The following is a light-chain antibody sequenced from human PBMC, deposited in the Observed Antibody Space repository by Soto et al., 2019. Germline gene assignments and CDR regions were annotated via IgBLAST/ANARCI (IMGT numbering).Light chain of an antibody. J-gene: IGKJ1*01. CDR1: QSISSW. Sequence: DIQMAQSPSTLSASVGDRVTITCRASQSISSWLAWYQQKPGKAPKLLIYKASSLESGVPSRFSGSGSGTEFTLTISRLEPEDSAVYHCQQYGSSPTTFGQGTKVDIK. V-gene: IGKV1-5*03. CDR2: KAS. CDR3: QQYGSSPTT.